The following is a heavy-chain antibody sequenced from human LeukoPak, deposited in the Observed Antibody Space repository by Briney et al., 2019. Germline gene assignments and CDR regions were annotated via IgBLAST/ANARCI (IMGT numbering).Heavy chain of an antibody. D-gene: IGHD5-18*01. J-gene: IGHJ6*03. CDR3: ATGRGYSYGYVDYYYMDV. V-gene: IGHV1-24*01. CDR1: VYTLTELS. CDR2: FDTEDGET. Sequence: ASVKVSCKVSVYTLTELSMHWVRQAPGKGRGWMGCFDTEDGETIYAQKFQGRVTMTEDTSTDTAYMELSSLRSEDTAVYYCATGRGYSYGYVDYYYMDVWGKGTTVTVSS.